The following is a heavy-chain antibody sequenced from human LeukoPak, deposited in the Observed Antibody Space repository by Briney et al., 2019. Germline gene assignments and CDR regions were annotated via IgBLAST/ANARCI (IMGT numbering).Heavy chain of an antibody. J-gene: IGHJ1*01. D-gene: IGHD2-15*01. Sequence: PGGSLRLSCAASGFTFSNAWMSWVRQAPGKGLEWVSAISGSGGSTYYADSVKGRFTISRDNSKNTLYLQMNSLRAEDTAVYYCAKDGTVVVVAEYFQHWGQGTLVTVSS. V-gene: IGHV3-23*01. CDR1: GFTFSNAW. CDR2: ISGSGGST. CDR3: AKDGTVVVVAEYFQH.